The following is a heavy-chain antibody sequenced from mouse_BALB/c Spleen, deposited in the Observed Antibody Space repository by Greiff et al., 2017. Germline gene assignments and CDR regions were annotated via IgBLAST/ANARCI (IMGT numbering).Heavy chain of an antibody. J-gene: IGHJ2*01. CDR3: ARGGNYEDY. Sequence: EVQVVESGGGLVKPGGSLKLSCAASGFTFSSYAMSWVRQTPEKRLEWVASISSGGSTYYPDSVKGRFTISRDNARNILYLQMSSLRSEDTAMYYCARGGNYEDYWGQGTTLTVSS. CDR1: GFTFSSYA. D-gene: IGHD2-1*01. CDR2: ISSGGST. V-gene: IGHV5-6-5*01.